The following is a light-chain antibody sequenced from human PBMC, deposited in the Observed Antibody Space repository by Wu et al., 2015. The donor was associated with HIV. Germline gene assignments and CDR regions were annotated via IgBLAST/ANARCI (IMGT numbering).Light chain of an antibody. V-gene: IGKV1-5*03. CDR1: QSITDW. CDR2: KAS. J-gene: IGKJ1*01. Sequence: DIQMTQSPSTLSASVGDRVTITCRASQSITDWLAWYQQKPGKAPKVLIYKASSLESGVPSRFSGSGSGTEFTLTITSLQPDDFATYYCQQYYSDSTFGQGTKVEVK. CDR3: QQYYSDST.